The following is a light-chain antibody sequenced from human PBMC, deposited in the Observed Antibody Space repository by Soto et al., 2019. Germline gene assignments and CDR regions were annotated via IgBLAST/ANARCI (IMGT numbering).Light chain of an antibody. CDR3: MQGTHWQWT. V-gene: IGKV2-30*02. CDR1: QSLVHSDGNIY. CDR2: KVS. J-gene: IGKJ1*01. Sequence: DVVMTQSPLSLPVTLGQPASISCRSSQSLVHSDGNIYLNWFQQRPGQSPRRLIYKVSNRDSGVPDRFSGSGSGTDCTLKISRVEAEDVGVYYCMQGTHWQWTFGQGTKVEIK.